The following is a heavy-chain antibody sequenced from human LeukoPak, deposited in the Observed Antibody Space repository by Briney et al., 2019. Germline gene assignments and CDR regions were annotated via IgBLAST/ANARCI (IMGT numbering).Heavy chain of an antibody. Sequence: PGGSLRLSCTASGFTFGDYAMSWFRQAPGKGLEWVSAISGSGGSTYYADSVKGRFTISRDNSKNTLYLQMNSLRAEDTAVYYCAKGYSYGDYWGQGTLVTVSS. D-gene: IGHD5-18*01. CDR3: AKGYSYGDY. CDR2: ISGSGGST. V-gene: IGHV3-23*01. CDR1: GFTFGDYA. J-gene: IGHJ4*02.